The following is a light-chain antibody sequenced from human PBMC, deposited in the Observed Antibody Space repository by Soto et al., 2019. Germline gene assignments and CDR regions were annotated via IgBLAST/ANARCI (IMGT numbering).Light chain of an antibody. J-gene: IGKJ2*01. CDR3: QQYGALPYT. V-gene: IGKV3-20*01. CDR1: QRVSSSY. Sequence: DIVLTQSPGTLSLSPGERATLSCRASQRVSSSYFAWYQQKPGQAPRLLIYAASRRASGIPDRFSGSGSGTDFTFTINRLEREDFVVYYCQQYGALPYTFGQGTKLEIK. CDR2: AAS.